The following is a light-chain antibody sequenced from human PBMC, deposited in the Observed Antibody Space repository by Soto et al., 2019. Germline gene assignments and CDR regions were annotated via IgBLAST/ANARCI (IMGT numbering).Light chain of an antibody. V-gene: IGLV1-40*01. J-gene: IGLJ1*01. CDR2: GNS. CDR1: SSSIGAGYD. CDR3: QSYDSTPGDRYV. Sequence: QSVLTQPPSVSGAPGQRVTISCTGSSSSIGAGYDVHWYQQRPGTAPKLLIFGNSNRPSGVPDRFSGSKSGTSASLTITGLQAEDEGDYYCQSYDSTPGDRYVFGSGTKLTVL.